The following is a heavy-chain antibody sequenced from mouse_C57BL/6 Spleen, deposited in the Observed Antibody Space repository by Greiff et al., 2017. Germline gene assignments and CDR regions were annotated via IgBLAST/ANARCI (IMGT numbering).Heavy chain of an antibody. Sequence: QVQLQQPGAELVMPGASVKLSCKASGYTFTSYWMHWVKQRPGQGLEWIGEIDPSDSYTNYNQKFKGKSTLTVDKSSSPAYMQLSSLTSEDSAVYYCARRDTGRFFAYWGQGTLVTVSA. CDR3: ARRDTGRFFAY. V-gene: IGHV1-69*01. D-gene: IGHD4-1*01. J-gene: IGHJ3*01. CDR1: GYTFTSYW. CDR2: IDPSDSYT.